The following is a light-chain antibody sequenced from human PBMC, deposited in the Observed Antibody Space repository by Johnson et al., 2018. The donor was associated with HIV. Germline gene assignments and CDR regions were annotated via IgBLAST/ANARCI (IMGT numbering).Light chain of an antibody. CDR3: GAWDSSLRVYV. V-gene: IGLV1-51*02. J-gene: IGLJ1*01. Sequence: QSVLTQPPSASAAPGQKVTISCSGSSSNIGKNYVSWYQQLPGTAPKVLIYESNKRPSGIPDRFSGSKSDTSATLGITGLQTGDEADYYCGAWDSSLRVYVFGPGTKVTVL. CDR1: SSNIGKNY. CDR2: ESN.